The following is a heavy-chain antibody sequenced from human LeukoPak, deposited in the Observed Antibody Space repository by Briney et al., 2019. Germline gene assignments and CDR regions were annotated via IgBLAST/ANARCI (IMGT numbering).Heavy chain of an antibody. D-gene: IGHD6-19*01. CDR3: ARDRTRTGYSSGWYRDY. J-gene: IGHJ4*02. V-gene: IGHV1-2*02. CDR2: INPNSGGT. CDR1: GYTFTGYY. Sequence: SVKVSCKASGYTFTGYYMHWVRQAPGQGLEWRGWINPNSGGTNYAQKFQGRVTMTRDTSISTAYMELSRLRSDDTAVYYCARDRTRTGYSSGWYRDYWGQGTLVTVSS.